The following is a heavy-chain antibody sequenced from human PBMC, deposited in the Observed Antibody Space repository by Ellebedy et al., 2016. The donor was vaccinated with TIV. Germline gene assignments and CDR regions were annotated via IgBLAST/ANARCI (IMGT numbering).Heavy chain of an antibody. D-gene: IGHD6-13*01. CDR1: GYSFTSYW. Sequence: GESLKISXKGSGYSFTSYWIDWVRQMPGKGLEWMGIIYPGDSDTRYSPSFQGQVTISADKSINTAYLQWSSLKASDTAMYYCARRVSVAAADAYWGQGTLVTVSS. CDR2: IYPGDSDT. J-gene: IGHJ4*02. CDR3: ARRVSVAAADAY. V-gene: IGHV5-51*01.